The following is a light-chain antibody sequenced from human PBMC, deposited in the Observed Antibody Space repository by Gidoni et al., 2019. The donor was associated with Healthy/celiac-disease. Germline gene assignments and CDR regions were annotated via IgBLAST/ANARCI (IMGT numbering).Light chain of an antibody. CDR2: DAS. CDR1: QDISNY. Sequence: DIQMTTSPSSPSASVGDRVTITCQASQDISNYLKWYQQKPGKAPKLLIYDASNLETGVPSRFSGSGSGTDFTFTISSLQPEDIATYYCQQYDNLPALTFGGGTKVEIK. CDR3: QQYDNLPALT. V-gene: IGKV1-33*01. J-gene: IGKJ4*01.